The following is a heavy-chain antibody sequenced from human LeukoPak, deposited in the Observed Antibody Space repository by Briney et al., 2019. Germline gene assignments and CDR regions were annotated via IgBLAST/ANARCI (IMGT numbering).Heavy chain of an antibody. D-gene: IGHD6-13*01. CDR3: ARAAAAGNWFDP. Sequence: PSETLSLTCVVYGGSFSGYYWSWIRQPPGKGLEWIGEINHSGSTTYNPSLKSRVPISLDTSKNKSSLKLSSVPPADTPVYYCARAAAAGNWFDPWGQGTLVTVSS. CDR2: INHSGST. J-gene: IGHJ5*02. V-gene: IGHV4-34*01. CDR1: GGSFSGYY.